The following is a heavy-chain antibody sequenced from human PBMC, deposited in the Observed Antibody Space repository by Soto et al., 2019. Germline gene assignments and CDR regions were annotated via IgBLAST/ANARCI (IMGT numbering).Heavy chain of an antibody. V-gene: IGHV3-23*01. Sequence: EVQLLESGGGLVQPGGSLRLSCAASGFTFSSYAMSWVRQAPGKGLEWVSAISGSGGSTYYADSVKGRFTISRDNSNNTMYLQMNSLSAEDTAVYYCAKRDYVTDRAWFDPWGQGTLYTVSS. CDR3: AKRDYVTDRAWFDP. CDR2: ISGSGGST. CDR1: GFTFSSYA. J-gene: IGHJ5*02. D-gene: IGHD3-16*01.